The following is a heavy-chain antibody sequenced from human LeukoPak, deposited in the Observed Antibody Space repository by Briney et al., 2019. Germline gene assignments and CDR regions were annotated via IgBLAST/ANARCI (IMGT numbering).Heavy chain of an antibody. V-gene: IGHV4-4*07. CDR2: LHTTGST. CDR1: GGSISSYY. J-gene: IGHJ4*02. D-gene: IGHD6-19*01. Sequence: PSETLSLTCTVSGGSISSYYWSWIRQPAGKGLEWIGRLHTTGSTDYNPSLKSRVTISVDTSKNHLSLRVTSVTAADTAVYYCARGVEGWYYFDYWGQGTLVTVSS. CDR3: ARGVEGWYYFDY.